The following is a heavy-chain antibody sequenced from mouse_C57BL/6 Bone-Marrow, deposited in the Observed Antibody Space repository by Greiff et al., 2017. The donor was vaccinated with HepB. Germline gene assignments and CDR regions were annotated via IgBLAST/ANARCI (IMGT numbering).Heavy chain of an antibody. V-gene: IGHV1-5*01. CDR2: IYPGTSDT. CDR1: GYTFTSYW. CDR3: RRRKRKIYYGKPEWFAY. Sequence: EVKLMESGTVLARPGASVKMSCNTSGYTFTSYWMHCVHQRPGQGLEWIGAIYPGTSDTSYNQKFKGKAKLTAVTSASTAYMELGSLRNEDSAVYYCRRRKRKIYYGKPEWFAYWGQGTLVTVSA. J-gene: IGHJ3*01. D-gene: IGHD2-1*01.